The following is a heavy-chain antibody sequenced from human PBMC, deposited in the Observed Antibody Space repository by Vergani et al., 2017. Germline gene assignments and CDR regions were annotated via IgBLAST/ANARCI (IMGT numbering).Heavy chain of an antibody. CDR1: EYTFTSYA. J-gene: IGHJ3*02. V-gene: IGHV7-4-1*02. CDR2: INTNTGNP. CDR3: ARPLGGSYGDAFDI. D-gene: IGHD1-26*01. Sequence: QVQLIQSGAEVKKPGASVKVSCKASEYTFTSYAMNWVRQAPGQGLEWMGWINTNTGNPTYAQGFTGRFVFSLDTSVSTAYLQISSLKAEDTAVYYCARPLGGSYGDAFDIWGQGTMVTVSS.